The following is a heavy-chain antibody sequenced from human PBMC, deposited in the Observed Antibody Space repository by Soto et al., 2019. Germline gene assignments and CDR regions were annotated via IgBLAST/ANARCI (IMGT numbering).Heavy chain of an antibody. D-gene: IGHD4-17*01. CDR1: GFTFSAYT. J-gene: IGHJ5*01. CDR3: VRGSYGDYDS. V-gene: IGHV3-21*02. Sequence: EVQLVESGGGLVKPGGSLRLSCAASGFTFSAYTMNWVRQAPGKGLEWVSSLDPSSTYIYYADSVKGRFTLSRDNAKNSLFLRLNSLRADDTALYYCVRGSYGDYDSWGHGPLVTVSS. CDR2: LDPSSTYI.